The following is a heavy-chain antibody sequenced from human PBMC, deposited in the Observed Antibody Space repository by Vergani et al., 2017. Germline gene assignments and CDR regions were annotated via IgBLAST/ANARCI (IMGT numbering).Heavy chain of an antibody. D-gene: IGHD3-22*01. Sequence: QVQLQESGPGLVKPSETLSLTCTVSGGSISSGGYYWSWIRQHPGKGLEWIGYIYYSGSTYYNPSLKSLVTISVDTSKNQFSLKLSSVTAADTAVYYCARGSRPYDRAFDIWGQGTMVTVSS. CDR2: IYYSGST. J-gene: IGHJ3*02. CDR1: GGSISSGGYY. V-gene: IGHV4-31*01. CDR3: ARGSRPYDRAFDI.